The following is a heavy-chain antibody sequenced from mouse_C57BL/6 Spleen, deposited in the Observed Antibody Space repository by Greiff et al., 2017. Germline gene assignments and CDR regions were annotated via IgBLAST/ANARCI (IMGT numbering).Heavy chain of an antibody. V-gene: IGHV5-4*01. CDR2: ISDGGSYT. CDR3: AREDYGKGFDY. D-gene: IGHD2-1*01. Sequence: EVQVVESGGGLVKPGGSLKLSCAASGFTFSSYAMSWVRQTPEKRLEWVATISDGGSYTYYPDNVKGRFTISRDNAKNNLYLQMSHLKSEDTAMYYCAREDYGKGFDYWGQGTTLTVSS. CDR1: GFTFSSYA. J-gene: IGHJ2*01.